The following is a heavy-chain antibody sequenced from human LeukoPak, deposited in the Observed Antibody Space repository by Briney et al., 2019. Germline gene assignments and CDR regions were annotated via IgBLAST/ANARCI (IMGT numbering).Heavy chain of an antibody. Sequence: ASVKVSCKASGYTFTGYYMHWVRQAPGQGLEWMGWINPNSGGTNYGQKFQGRVTMTRDTSISTAYMELSRLRSDDTAVYYCASGAWFGEFHPLDYWGQGTLVTVSS. CDR1: GYTFTGYY. V-gene: IGHV1-2*02. CDR3: ASGAWFGEFHPLDY. CDR2: INPNSGGT. D-gene: IGHD3-10*01. J-gene: IGHJ4*02.